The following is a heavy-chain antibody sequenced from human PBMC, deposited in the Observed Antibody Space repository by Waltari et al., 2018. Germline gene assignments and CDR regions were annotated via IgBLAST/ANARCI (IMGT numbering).Heavy chain of an antibody. J-gene: IGHJ5*02. D-gene: IGHD3-10*01. Sequence: QVQLVQSGAEVKKPGASVKVSCKASGYTFTSYGISWVRPAPGQGLEWMGWISAYNGNTNYAQKLQGRVTMTTDTSTSTAYMELRSLRSDDTAVYYCARGGGLYYYGSGSYYMDWFDPWGQGTLVTVSS. CDR2: ISAYNGNT. V-gene: IGHV1-18*01. CDR3: ARGGGLYYYGSGSYYMDWFDP. CDR1: GYTFTSYG.